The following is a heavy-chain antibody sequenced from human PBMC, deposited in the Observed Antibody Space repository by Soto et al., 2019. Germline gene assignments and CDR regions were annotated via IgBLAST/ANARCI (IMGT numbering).Heavy chain of an antibody. V-gene: IGHV3-74*01. D-gene: IGHD6-19*01. CDR2: LNSDGSIT. CDR3: ARGWAYNGGWFS. Sequence: EVQLVESGGGLVQPGGSLRLSCAASGFTFSGYWMHWVRQSPGKGLVWVSRLNSDGSITSYADSVKGRFTISRDNAKNTLYLQMNSLRAEDTAVYFWARGWAYNGGWFSWGPGTLVTVSS. CDR1: GFTFSGYW. J-gene: IGHJ4*02.